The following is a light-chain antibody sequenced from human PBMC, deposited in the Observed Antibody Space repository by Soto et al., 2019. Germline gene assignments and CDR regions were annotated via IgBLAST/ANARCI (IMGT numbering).Light chain of an antibody. Sequence: DIQMTQSPSSLSASVGDRVTITCRASQDISTSLAWYQQKPGKVPNLLIYGASTLQSGVPSRFSGSGSGTEFTLTISSLQPEDFATYYCQQLDRYPIFTFGPGTKVDIK. V-gene: IGKV1-9*01. CDR3: QQLDRYPIFT. J-gene: IGKJ3*01. CDR1: QDISTS. CDR2: GAS.